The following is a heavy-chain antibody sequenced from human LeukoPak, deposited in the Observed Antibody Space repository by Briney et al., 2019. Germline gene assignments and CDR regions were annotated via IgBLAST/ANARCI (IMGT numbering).Heavy chain of an antibody. J-gene: IGHJ3*02. D-gene: IGHD3-22*01. V-gene: IGHV3-33*01. CDR1: GFTFSSYG. Sequence: GGSLRLSCAASGFTFSSYGMHWVRQAPGKGQEWVAVIWYDGSNKYYADSVKGRFTISRDNSKNTLYLQMNSLRAEDTAVYYCARDTNYYDSSGYYYDAFDIWGQGTMVTVSS. CDR3: ARDTNYYDSSGYYYDAFDI. CDR2: IWYDGSNK.